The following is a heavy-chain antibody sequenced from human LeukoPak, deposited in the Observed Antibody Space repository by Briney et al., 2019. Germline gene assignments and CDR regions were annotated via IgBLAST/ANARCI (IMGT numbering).Heavy chain of an antibody. Sequence: ASVKVSCKVSGYTLTELSMHWVRQAPGKGLEWMGGFDPEDGETIYAQKFQGRVTMTENTSTDTAYMELSSLGSEDTAVYYCATDRLDSGSYFFNWGQGTLVTVSS. CDR1: GYTLTELS. CDR3: ATDRLDSGSYFFN. D-gene: IGHD1-26*01. CDR2: FDPEDGET. J-gene: IGHJ4*02. V-gene: IGHV1-24*01.